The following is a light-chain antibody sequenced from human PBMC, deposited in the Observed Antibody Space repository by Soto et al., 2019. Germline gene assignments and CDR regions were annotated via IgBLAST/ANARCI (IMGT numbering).Light chain of an antibody. CDR3: QQSNSFPLT. V-gene: IGKV1-12*01. Sequence: DIQMTQSPSSVSASVGDRVTITCRATQAIGSWLAWYQQKPGKAPNLLIYSASILQSGVPSRFRGSTSGTDFTLTITSLQPEDSEIYYCQQSNSFPLTFGGGTKVDIK. CDR1: QAIGSW. CDR2: SAS. J-gene: IGKJ4*01.